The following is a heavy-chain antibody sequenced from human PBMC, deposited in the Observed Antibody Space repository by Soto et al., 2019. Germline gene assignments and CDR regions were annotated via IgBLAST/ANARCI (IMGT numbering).Heavy chain of an antibody. Sequence: QVQLQQWGAGLLKPSETLSLTCAVYCGSFSGYYWSWIRQPPGKGLEWIGEINHSGSTNYNPSLXRXVTXSVDTSKNQFSLKLSSVTAADTAVYYCARTSRFDCWGQGTLVTVSS. CDR1: CGSFSGYY. CDR2: INHSGST. CDR3: ARTSRFDC. V-gene: IGHV4-34*01. J-gene: IGHJ4*02. D-gene: IGHD6-6*01.